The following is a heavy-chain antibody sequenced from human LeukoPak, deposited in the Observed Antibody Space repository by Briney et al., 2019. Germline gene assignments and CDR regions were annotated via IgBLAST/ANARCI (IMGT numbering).Heavy chain of an antibody. J-gene: IGHJ4*02. CDR1: RGTFSSYA. D-gene: IGHD3-9*01. CDR3: AREGDILTGYTLDY. Sequence: ASVKVSCKASRGTFSSYAISWVRQAPGQGLDWMGGIIPIFGTANYAQKFQGRVTITADKSTSTAYMELSSLRSEDTAVYYCAREGDILTGYTLDYWGQGTLVTVSS. CDR2: IIPIFGTA. V-gene: IGHV1-69*06.